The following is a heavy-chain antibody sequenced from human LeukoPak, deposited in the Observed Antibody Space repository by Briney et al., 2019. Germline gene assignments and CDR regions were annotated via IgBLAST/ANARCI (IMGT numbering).Heavy chain of an antibody. J-gene: IGHJ6*03. D-gene: IGHD3-10*01. CDR3: ARLYYGSGKLLYYYYYMDV. CDR2: IYYSGST. Sequence: SETLSLTCTVSGGSISSSSYYWGWIRQPPGKGLEWIGSIYYSGSTYYNPSLKSRVTISVDTSKNQFSLKLSSVTAADTAVYYCARLYYGSGKLLYYYYYMDVWGKGTTVTISS. V-gene: IGHV4-39*01. CDR1: GGSISSSSYY.